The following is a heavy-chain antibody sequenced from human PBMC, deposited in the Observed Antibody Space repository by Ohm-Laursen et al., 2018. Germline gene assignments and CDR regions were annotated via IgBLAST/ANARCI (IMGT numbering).Heavy chain of an antibody. Sequence: SLRLSCAASGFTFSNAWMSWVRQAPGKGLEWVGRIKSKTDGGTTDYAAPVKGRFTISRDDSKNTLYLQMNSLKTEDTAVYYCTRLRHYYYGMDVWGQGTTVTVSS. CDR1: GFTFSNAW. J-gene: IGHJ6*02. D-gene: IGHD5-12*01. CDR2: IKSKTDGGTT. V-gene: IGHV3-15*01. CDR3: TRLRHYYYGMDV.